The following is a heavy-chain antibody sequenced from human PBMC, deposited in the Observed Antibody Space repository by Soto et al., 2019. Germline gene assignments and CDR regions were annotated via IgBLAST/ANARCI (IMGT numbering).Heavy chain of an antibody. D-gene: IGHD3-10*01. V-gene: IGHV1-18*01. Sequence: QVQLVQSGAEVKKPGASVKVSCKASGYTFTSYGISWVRQAPGQGLEWMGWISAYNGNTNYAQKLQGRVTMTTDTXTXXAYTELRSLGSDDTAVYYCARSELLWFGEFGPFDYWGQGTLVTVSS. J-gene: IGHJ4*02. CDR3: ARSELLWFGEFGPFDY. CDR1: GYTFTSYG. CDR2: ISAYNGNT.